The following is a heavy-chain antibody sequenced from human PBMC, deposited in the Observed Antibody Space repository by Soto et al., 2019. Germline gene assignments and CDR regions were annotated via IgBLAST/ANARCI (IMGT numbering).Heavy chain of an antibody. CDR3: ARDLGTSIAEELDY. D-gene: IGHD6-6*01. CDR1: GFTFGNYS. V-gene: IGHV3-48*02. Sequence: GGSLRLSCEVSGFTFGNYSMNWVRRAPGKGLEWVSFISRSSGTTHHADSVRGRFTISRDNAKNSLYLQMNSLRDEDTAVYYCARDLGTSIAEELDYWGQGTLVTVSS. CDR2: ISRSSGTT. J-gene: IGHJ4*02.